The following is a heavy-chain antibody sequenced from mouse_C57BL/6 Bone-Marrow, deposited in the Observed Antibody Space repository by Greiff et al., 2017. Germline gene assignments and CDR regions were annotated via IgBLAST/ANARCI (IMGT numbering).Heavy chain of an antibody. V-gene: IGHV5-6*01. CDR1: GFTFSSYG. J-gene: IGHJ2*01. D-gene: IGHD1-1*01. CDR3: ARQPLYYYGRVDY. CDR2: ISSGGSYT. Sequence: EVKLQESGGDLVKPGGSLKLSCAASGFTFSSYGMSWVRQTPDKRLEWVATISSGGSYTYYPDSVKGRFTISRDNAKNTLYLQMSSLKSEDTAMYYCARQPLYYYGRVDYWGQGTTLTVSS.